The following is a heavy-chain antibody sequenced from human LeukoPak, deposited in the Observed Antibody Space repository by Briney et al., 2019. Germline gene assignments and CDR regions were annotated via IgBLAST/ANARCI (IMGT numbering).Heavy chain of an antibody. CDR3: VRDGPSWGLL. Sequence: PSETLSLTCTVSGGSIGTYYWSWIRQPAGKGLEWIGRIFTTGGANYNPSLKSRVTMSLDTSKNPFSLQLNSVTAADTAVYYCVRDGPSWGLLWGQGALVTVSS. CDR1: GGSIGTYY. V-gene: IGHV4-4*07. J-gene: IGHJ4*02. CDR2: IFTTGGA. D-gene: IGHD7-27*01.